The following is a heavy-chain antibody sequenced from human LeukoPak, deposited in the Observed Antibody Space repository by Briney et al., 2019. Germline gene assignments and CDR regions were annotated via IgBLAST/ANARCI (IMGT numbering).Heavy chain of an antibody. CDR3: ARYSSTAHDAFDI. D-gene: IGHD6-19*01. V-gene: IGHV4-38-2*02. Sequence: SETLSLTCTVSGYSISSGYYWGWIRQPPGKGLEWIGSIYYSGSTYYNPSLKSRVTISVDTSKNQFPLKLSSVTAADTAVYYCARYSSTAHDAFDIWGQGTMVTVSS. CDR1: GYSISSGYY. J-gene: IGHJ3*02. CDR2: IYYSGST.